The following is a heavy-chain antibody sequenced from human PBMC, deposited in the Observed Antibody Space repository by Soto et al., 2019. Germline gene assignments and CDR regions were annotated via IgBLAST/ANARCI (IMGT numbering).Heavy chain of an antibody. Sequence: PSETLSLTCTVSGDSMTKYYWSWIRQPAGKGLEWIGRVYTSGSTNYNPSLKSRVTMSIDTSNNHFSLTLKSVTAADTAVYYCATTVGAAYYFDFWGQGALVTVSS. CDR1: GDSMTKYY. V-gene: IGHV4-4*07. CDR3: ATTVGAAYYFDF. D-gene: IGHD1-26*01. CDR2: VYTSGST. J-gene: IGHJ4*02.